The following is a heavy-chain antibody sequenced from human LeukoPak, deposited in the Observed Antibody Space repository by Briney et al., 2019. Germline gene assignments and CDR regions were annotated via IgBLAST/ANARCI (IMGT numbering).Heavy chain of an antibody. CDR3: ARDPRGTGPSYCYGLDV. CDR1: GSTLSSYQ. CDR2: ISSSGNTI. Sequence: GGSLRLSSAASGSTLSSYQMHWVRQPPGKGLEWLSYISSSGNTIYDADSVKGRFTISRDNAKNSLYLQMNSLRGEDTAVYYCARDPRGTGPSYCYGLDVWGQGTTVTVSS. V-gene: IGHV3-48*03. J-gene: IGHJ6*02. D-gene: IGHD1/OR15-1a*01.